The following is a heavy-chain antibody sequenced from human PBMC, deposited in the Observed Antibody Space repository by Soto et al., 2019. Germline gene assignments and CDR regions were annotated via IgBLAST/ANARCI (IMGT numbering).Heavy chain of an antibody. CDR1: GGTFNSYG. V-gene: IGHV1-69*06. CDR3: ARVRVIRGVIPSHFGL. D-gene: IGHD3-10*01. CDR2: IIPLYGTV. Sequence: QDHLAQSGAEVKKPGSSVTVSCKASGGTFNSYGISWVRQAPGQGLDLMGVIIPLYGTVNYAQKFQGRVSITADKSTSTAYMDLSSLRSDDPAVYYCARVRVIRGVIPSHFGLWGQGTLVTVSS. J-gene: IGHJ4*02.